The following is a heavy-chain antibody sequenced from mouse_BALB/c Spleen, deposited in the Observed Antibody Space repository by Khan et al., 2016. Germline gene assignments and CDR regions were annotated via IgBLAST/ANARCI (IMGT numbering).Heavy chain of an antibody. CDR2: ISYSGST. CDR3: AIWLRQRNWIAY. V-gene: IGHV3-2*02. CDR1: GYSITSDYA. Sequence: EVQLQEPGPGLVKPSQSLSLTCTVTGYSITSDYARNWIRQFPGNKLEWMGYISYSGSTSYNPSLKSRTSITRDTSKNQVFLQLNSVTTEDTAACNCAIWLRQRNWIAYWGQETLVTVSA. J-gene: IGHJ3*01. D-gene: IGHD2-2*01.